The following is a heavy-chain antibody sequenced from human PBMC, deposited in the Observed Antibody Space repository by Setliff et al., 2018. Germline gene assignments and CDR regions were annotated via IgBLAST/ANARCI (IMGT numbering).Heavy chain of an antibody. CDR2: MSPYNGQT. Sequence: ASVKVSCKASGYTFTYFGLSWVRQAPGQGLEWMGWMSPYNGQTTYAQRFQGRITMPTDTSTDTAYMELRHLRSDETAIYFCAKEPAVSLTEAARRTYYDYAMDAWGQGTTVTVSS. D-gene: IGHD6-6*01. V-gene: IGHV1-18*01. J-gene: IGHJ6*02. CDR1: GYTFTYFG. CDR3: AKEPAVSLTEAARRTYYDYAMDA.